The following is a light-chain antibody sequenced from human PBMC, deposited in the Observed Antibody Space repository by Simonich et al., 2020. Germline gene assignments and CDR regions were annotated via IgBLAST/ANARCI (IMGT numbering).Light chain of an antibody. CDR1: QIVSSSY. CDR3: QQYGSSPRT. V-gene: IGKV3D-20*01. CDR2: DAS. Sequence: EIVLTQSPGTLSLSPGERATLSCRASQIVSSSYLAWYQQKPGLAPRLLIYDASSRATGIPDRFSGSGSGTDFTLTISRLEPEDFAVYYCQQYGSSPRTFGQGTKVEIK. J-gene: IGKJ1*01.